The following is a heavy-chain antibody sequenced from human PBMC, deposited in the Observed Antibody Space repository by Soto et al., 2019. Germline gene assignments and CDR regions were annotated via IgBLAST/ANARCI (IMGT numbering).Heavy chain of an antibody. D-gene: IGHD6-6*01. V-gene: IGHV6-1*01. CDR2: TYYRSKWYN. Sequence: PSQTLSLTCAISGDSVSSNSAAWNCIRQSPSRGLEWLGRTYYRSKWYNDYAVSVKSRITINPDTSKNQFSLQLNSVTPEDTAVYYCVMGSSLNARHAFDVWGQGTMVTVSS. J-gene: IGHJ3*01. CDR1: GDSVSSNSAA. CDR3: VMGSSLNARHAFDV.